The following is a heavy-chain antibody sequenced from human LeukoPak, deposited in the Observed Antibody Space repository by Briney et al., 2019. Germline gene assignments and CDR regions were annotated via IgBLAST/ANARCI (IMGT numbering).Heavy chain of an antibody. CDR3: ARSVAYGDAYYFDY. J-gene: IGHJ4*02. Sequence: ASVKVSCKASGYTFTSYDINWVRQATGQGLEWMGWMSPNSGNTGYAQKFQGRVTMTRSTSMSTAYMELSSLRSEDTAVYYCARSVAYGDAYYFDYWGQGTLVTVSS. D-gene: IGHD4-17*01. V-gene: IGHV1-8*01. CDR1: GYTFTSYD. CDR2: MSPNSGNT.